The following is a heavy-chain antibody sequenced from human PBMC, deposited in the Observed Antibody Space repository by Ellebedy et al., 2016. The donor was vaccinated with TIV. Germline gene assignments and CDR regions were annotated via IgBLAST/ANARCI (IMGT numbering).Heavy chain of an antibody. CDR3: AHSLYYGSGSGFDP. V-gene: IGHV2-5*02. CDR2: IYWDDDK. J-gene: IGHJ5*02. CDR1: WFSLSTSGVG. Sequence: SGPTLVKPTQTLTLTCTFSWFSLSTSGVGVGWIRQPPGKALEWLALIYWDDDKRYSPSLKSRLTITKDTSKNQVVLTMTNMDPVDTATYYCAHSLYYGSGSGFDPWGQGTLVTVSS. D-gene: IGHD3-10*01.